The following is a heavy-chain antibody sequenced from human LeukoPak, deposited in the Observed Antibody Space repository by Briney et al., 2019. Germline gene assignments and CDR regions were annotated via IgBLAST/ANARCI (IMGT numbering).Heavy chain of an antibody. CDR3: ARAGDLIVVTMGAFDI. Sequence: SETLSLTCAVSGGSISSGGYSWSWIRQPPGKGLEWIGYIYPGGSTNYNPSLKSRGTISVDRSKNQFSLKVNSVTAADTAVYYCARAGDLIVVTMGAFDIWGQGTMVTVSS. V-gene: IGHV4-30-2*01. CDR2: IYPGGST. J-gene: IGHJ3*02. D-gene: IGHD2-15*01. CDR1: GGSISSGGYS.